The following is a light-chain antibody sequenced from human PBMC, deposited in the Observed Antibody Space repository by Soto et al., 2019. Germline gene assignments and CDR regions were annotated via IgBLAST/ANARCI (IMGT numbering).Light chain of an antibody. CDR1: QNVRNN. V-gene: IGKV3-15*01. CDR2: DAS. CDR3: QQYSGWPLT. Sequence: EIVMTQSPATLSVSPGEGATLSCRASQNVRNNWLAWYQQKSGQAPRLLIYDASTRATGIPARFSGSGSGTEFTRTISSLQSEFLAVYFCQQYSGWPLTFGPGTKVDI. J-gene: IGKJ3*01.